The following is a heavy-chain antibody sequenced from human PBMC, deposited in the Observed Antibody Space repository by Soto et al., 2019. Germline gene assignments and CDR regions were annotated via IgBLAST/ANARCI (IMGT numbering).Heavy chain of an antibody. V-gene: IGHV3-53*01. J-gene: IGHJ6*02. CDR2: IYRSGAT. D-gene: IGHD3-16*01. Sequence: PGGSLRLACASSGYTVTSNYRSLVRQAPGKGLEWVSVIYRSGATYYPDSVRGRFTASRDYSHNTLYLQMDSLRVEDTAVEDGARDSGLIRGSYGVDGWGPVTTVTFSS. CDR3: ARDSGLIRGSYGVDG. CDR1: GYTVTSNY.